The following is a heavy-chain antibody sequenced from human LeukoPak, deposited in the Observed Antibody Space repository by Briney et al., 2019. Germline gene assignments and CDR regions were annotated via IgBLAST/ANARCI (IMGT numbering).Heavy chain of an antibody. CDR3: ARFPLN. CDR2: IIPILGIA. V-gene: IGHV1-69*04. J-gene: IGHJ4*02. CDR1: GGTFSSYA. Sequence: SVKVSCKASGGTFSSYAISWVRQAPGQGLEWMGRIIPILGIANYAQKFQGRVTMTRDTSTSTVYMELSSLRSEDTAVYYCARFPLNWGQGTLVTVSS.